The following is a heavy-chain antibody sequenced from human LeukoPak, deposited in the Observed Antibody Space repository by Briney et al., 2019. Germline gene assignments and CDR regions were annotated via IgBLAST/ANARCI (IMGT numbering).Heavy chain of an antibody. D-gene: IGHD3-10*01. CDR3: ARGDYYGSGSQLGY. Sequence: PGRSLRLSCAASGFTFSSYGMRWVRQAPGKGLEWVAVIWYDGSNKYYADSVKGRFTISRDNSKNTLYLQMNSLRAEDTAVYYCARGDYYGSGSQLGYWGQGTLVTVSS. CDR1: GFTFSSYG. V-gene: IGHV3-33*01. J-gene: IGHJ4*02. CDR2: IWYDGSNK.